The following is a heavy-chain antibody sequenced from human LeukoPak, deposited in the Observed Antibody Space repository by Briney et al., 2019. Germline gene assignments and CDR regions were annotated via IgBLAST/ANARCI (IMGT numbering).Heavy chain of an antibody. CDR1: GFTFRNFA. J-gene: IGHJ4*02. CDR3: AKQFLTAVNTWPNIGFGS. CDR2: ISGSGRGT. Sequence: GGSLRLSCSASGFTFRNFAISWVRQAPGKGLEWVSTISGSGRGTFYADSVKGRFTISRDNSKSTVFLQMNSLRPEDSTLYYCAKQFLTAVNTWPNIGFGSWGQGTPVIVSA. V-gene: IGHV3-23*01. D-gene: IGHD4-17*01.